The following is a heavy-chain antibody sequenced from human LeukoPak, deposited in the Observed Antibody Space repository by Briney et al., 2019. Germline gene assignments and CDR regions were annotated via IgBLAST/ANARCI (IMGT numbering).Heavy chain of an antibody. V-gene: IGHV3-64*01. CDR2: IISNGGST. Sequence: GGSLRLSCAASGFTFSTYAMHWVRQAPGKGLEYVSTIISNGGSTYYANSVEGRFIISRDNSKSTLYLQMGSLRAEDMAVYYCARSADLWSGYEHYYFHYWGQGTLATVSS. CDR3: ARSADLWSGYEHYYFHY. J-gene: IGHJ4*02. CDR1: GFTFSTYA. D-gene: IGHD3-3*01.